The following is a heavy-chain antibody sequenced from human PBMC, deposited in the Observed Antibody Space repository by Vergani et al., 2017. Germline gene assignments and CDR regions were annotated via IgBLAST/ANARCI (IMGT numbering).Heavy chain of an antibody. D-gene: IGHD5-12*01. CDR3: AGEERPYGGYGAHFDY. V-gene: IGHV4-61*02. J-gene: IGHJ4*02. CDR2: IYTSGST. CDR1: GSSISSGSYY. Sequence: QVQLQESGPGLVKPSQTLSLTCTVSGSSISSGSYYWSWIRQPAGKGLEWIGRIYTSGSTNYNPSLKSRVTISVDTSKNQFSLKLSSVTAADTAVYYCAGEERPYGGYGAHFDYWGQGTLVTVSS.